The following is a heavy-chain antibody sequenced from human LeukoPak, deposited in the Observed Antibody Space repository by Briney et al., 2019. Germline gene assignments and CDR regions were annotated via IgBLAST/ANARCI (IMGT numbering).Heavy chain of an antibody. CDR3: ARVGAYCGGDCRDY. CDR2: IYSGGST. Sequence: PGGSLRLSCAASGFTFSSYAMSWVRQAPGKGLEWVSVIYSGGSTYYADSVKGRFTISRDNSKNMLYLQMNSLRAEDTAVYYCARVGAYCGGDCRDYWGQGTLVTVSS. D-gene: IGHD2-21*02. J-gene: IGHJ4*02. V-gene: IGHV3-66*02. CDR1: GFTFSSYA.